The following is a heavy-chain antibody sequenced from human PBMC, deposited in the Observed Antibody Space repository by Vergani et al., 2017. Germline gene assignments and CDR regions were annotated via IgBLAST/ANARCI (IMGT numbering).Heavy chain of an antibody. J-gene: IGHJ3*02. CDR3: ATDYDSSGVGAQTYAFDI. V-gene: IGHV1-18*01. CDR2: ISAYNGNT. D-gene: IGHD3-22*01. CDR1: GYTFTSYG. Sequence: QVQLVQSGAEVKKPGASVKVSCKASGYTFTSYGISWVRQAPGQGLEWMGWISAYNGNTNYAQKLQGRVTMTEDTSTDTAYMEMSSLRSEDTAVYYCATDYDSSGVGAQTYAFDIWGQGTMVTVSS.